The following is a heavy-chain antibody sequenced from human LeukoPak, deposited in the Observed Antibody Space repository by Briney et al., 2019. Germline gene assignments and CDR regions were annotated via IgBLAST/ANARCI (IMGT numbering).Heavy chain of an antibody. J-gene: IGHJ4*02. Sequence: GGSLRLSCAASGFSFSNYAMSWVRQAPGQGLEWVSATSGSRGNTYYADSVKGRFTISRDNSENTLYLQMNSLRAADTAVYYCAKAGGGNYFPYWGQGTLVTVSS. D-gene: IGHD1-26*01. CDR1: GFSFSNYA. CDR3: AKAGGGNYFPY. CDR2: TSGSRGNT. V-gene: IGHV3-23*01.